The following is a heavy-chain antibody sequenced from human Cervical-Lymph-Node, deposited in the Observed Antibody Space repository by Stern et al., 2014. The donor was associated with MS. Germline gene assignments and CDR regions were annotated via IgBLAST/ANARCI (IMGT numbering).Heavy chain of an antibody. CDR3: ARHRCTGGSCLLDY. CDR2: ISYHGSHK. V-gene: IGHV3-30*07. CDR1: GFTFSDYA. D-gene: IGHD2-8*02. Sequence: DQLVESGGGVVQPGRSLRLSCAASGFTFSDYAMHWVRQAPGKGLEWVAVISYHGSHKYYADSVKGRFTISRDNAKNSLSLQMNTLKVEDTAVYYCARHRCTGGSCLLDYWGQGILVAVSS. J-gene: IGHJ4*02.